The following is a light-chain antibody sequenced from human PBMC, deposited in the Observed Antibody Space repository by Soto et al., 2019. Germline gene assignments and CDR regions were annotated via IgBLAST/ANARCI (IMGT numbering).Light chain of an antibody. J-gene: IGKJ1*01. CDR2: AAS. Sequence: DIQMTQSPSSLSACVGVRVTITCRASQGIRNYLAWYQQRPGKVPKLLIYAASTLQSGVPSRFSGSGSGTEFTLTISSLQPEDSATYYCQHLNSYLRTFGHGTKVDIK. CDR1: QGIRNY. CDR3: QHLNSYLRT. V-gene: IGKV1-27*01.